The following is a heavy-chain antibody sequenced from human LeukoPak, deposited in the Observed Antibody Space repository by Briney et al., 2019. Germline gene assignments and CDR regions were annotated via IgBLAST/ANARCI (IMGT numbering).Heavy chain of an antibody. V-gene: IGHV3-23*01. D-gene: IGHD1-1*01. CDR1: GLTFENYD. Sequence: GGSLRLSCAASGLTFENYDMHWVRQVPGKGLEWVSGISGSGGGTYYADSVKGRFTISRDNSKNTLYLQMDSLRSDDTAVYYCAKSSAGITWFDPWGQGTLVTVSS. CDR2: ISGSGGGT. CDR3: AKSSAGITWFDP. J-gene: IGHJ5*02.